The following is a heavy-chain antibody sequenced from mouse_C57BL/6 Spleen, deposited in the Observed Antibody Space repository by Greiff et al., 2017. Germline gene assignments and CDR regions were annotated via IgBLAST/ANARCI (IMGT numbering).Heavy chain of an antibody. V-gene: IGHV1-39*01. J-gene: IGHJ2*01. D-gene: IGHD2-4*01. Sequence: VQLQQPGPELVKPGASVKISCKASGYSFTDYNMNWVKQSHGQSLEWIGGINPNDGTTSYNQKFKGKATLTVDQSSSTAYMQLNSLTSEDSAVYYCARRDYDGFDYWGQGTTLTVSS. CDR1: GYSFTDYN. CDR2: INPNDGTT. CDR3: ARRDYDGFDY.